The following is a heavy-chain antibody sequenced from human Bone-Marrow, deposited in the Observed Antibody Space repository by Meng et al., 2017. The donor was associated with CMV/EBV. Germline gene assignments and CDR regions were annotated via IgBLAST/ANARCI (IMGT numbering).Heavy chain of an antibody. Sequence: GESLKISCAASGFTFSSYAMSWVRLAPGKGLEWVGTISQGGTTKFYADSVKGRFTISRDNSKDTLSLQMDSLRAEDTALYYCARVSPMANVNSNAYFFDYCGQGTQVTVSS. CDR2: ISQGGTTK. CDR1: GFTFSSYA. V-gene: IGHV3-30-3*01. CDR3: ARVSPMANVNSNAYFFDY. D-gene: IGHD5-24*01. J-gene: IGHJ4*02.